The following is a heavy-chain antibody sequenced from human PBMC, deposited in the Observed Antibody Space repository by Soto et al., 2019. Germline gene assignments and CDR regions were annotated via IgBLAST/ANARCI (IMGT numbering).Heavy chain of an antibody. V-gene: IGHV3-30-3*01. CDR3: ARWARITGTTNRGLDV. CDR1: GFTFSAHD. D-gene: IGHD1-20*01. J-gene: IGHJ6*02. Sequence: HLVESGGGVVQPGTSLRLSCLGSGFTFSAHDLHWVRQAPGRGLEWVAIVSDDGITEKYADSVKGRITITRDNSKNTVYLHFNGLRVEDTAVYYCARWARITGTTNRGLDVWGQGTTVIVSS. CDR2: VSDDGITE.